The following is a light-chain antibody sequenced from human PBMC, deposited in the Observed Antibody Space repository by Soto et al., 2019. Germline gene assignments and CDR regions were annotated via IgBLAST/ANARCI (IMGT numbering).Light chain of an antibody. J-gene: IGKJ1*01. CDR1: QSVSSSY. CDR2: GAS. Sequence: EIVLTQSPGTLSLSRGERATLSCRASQSVSSSYLAWYQQKPGQAPRLLIYGASSRATGIPDRFSGSGSGTDFTLTISRLEPLDFSAGYRPDSGCFPPPFAQGPGV. CDR3: PDSGCFPPP. V-gene: IGKV3-20*01.